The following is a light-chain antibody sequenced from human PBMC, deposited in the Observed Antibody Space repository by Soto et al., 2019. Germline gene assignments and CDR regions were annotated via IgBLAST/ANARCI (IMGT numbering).Light chain of an antibody. V-gene: IGLV4-69*02. CDR2: LNSDGSH. CDR3: QTWGTGIQV. Sequence: QPVLTQSPSASASLGASVKLTCTLSSGHSSYVIAWHQQQPEKGPRYLMKLNSDGSHSKGDGIPDRFSGSSSGAERYLTISSLQSEEEADYYCQTWGTGIQVFGGGTKLTVL. J-gene: IGLJ2*01. CDR1: SGHSSYV.